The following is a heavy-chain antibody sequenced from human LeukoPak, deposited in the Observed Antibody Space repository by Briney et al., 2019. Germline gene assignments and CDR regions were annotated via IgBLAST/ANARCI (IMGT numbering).Heavy chain of an antibody. CDR3: ARGQYYDSSGYTDY. J-gene: IGHJ4*02. Sequence: GGSLRLSCAASGFAFLAYNMHWVRQAPGEGLEYVSGISTSGDSTNYANSVKGRFTISRDNSRNTLYLQMDNLRAEDMAVYHCARGQYYDSSGYTDYWGRGTLVTVSS. CDR1: GFAFLAYN. CDR2: ISTSGDST. V-gene: IGHV3-64*01. D-gene: IGHD3-22*01.